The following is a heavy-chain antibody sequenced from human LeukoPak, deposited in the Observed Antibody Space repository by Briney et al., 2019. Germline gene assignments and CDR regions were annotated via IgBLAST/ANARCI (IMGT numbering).Heavy chain of an antibody. CDR2: INSDGSST. CDR1: GFTFSSYW. J-gene: IGHJ6*02. CDR3: ARMKRYSSGWYPSYYGMDV. D-gene: IGHD6-19*01. Sequence: GGSLRLSCAASGFTFSSYWMHWVRQAPGKGLVWVSRINSDGSSTSYADSAKGRFTISRDNAKNTLYLQMNSLRAEDTAVYYCARMKRYSSGWYPSYYGMDVWGQGTTVTVSS. V-gene: IGHV3-74*01.